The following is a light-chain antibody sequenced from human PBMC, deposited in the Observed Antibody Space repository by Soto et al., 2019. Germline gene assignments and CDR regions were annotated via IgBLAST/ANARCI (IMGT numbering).Light chain of an antibody. J-gene: IGKJ1*01. CDR1: QSLLHSNGYNY. V-gene: IGKV2-28*01. Sequence: DIVMTQSPLSLPVTPGEPASISCRSSQSLLHSNGYNYLDWYLQKPGQSPQLLIYLGSNRASGVPDRFSGSGSGTDFTLKISRVEAEDVGVYYCMQALQIRWTFGQGTKVEMK. CDR2: LGS. CDR3: MQALQIRWT.